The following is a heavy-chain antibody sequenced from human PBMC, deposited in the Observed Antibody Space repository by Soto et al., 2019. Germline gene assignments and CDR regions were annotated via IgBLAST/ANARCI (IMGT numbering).Heavy chain of an antibody. D-gene: IGHD3-16*01. CDR3: AHKGAYYFDS. CDR1: GFSLSATGVG. Sequence: QITLKESGPTLVKPTQTLTLTCTISGFSLSATGVGVGWIRQPPGKALEWLALIYWDDDNNYSPSLKSRLTVTQDTSKNQVVLTMTNMYPVDTATYYCAHKGAYYFDSWGQGALVTVSS. V-gene: IGHV2-5*02. CDR2: IYWDDDN. J-gene: IGHJ4*02.